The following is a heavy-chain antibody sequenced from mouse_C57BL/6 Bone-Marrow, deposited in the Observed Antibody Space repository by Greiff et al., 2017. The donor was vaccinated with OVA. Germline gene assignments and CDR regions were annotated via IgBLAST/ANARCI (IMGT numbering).Heavy chain of an antibody. Sequence: EVQGVESGGDLVKPGGSLKLSCAASGFTFSSYGMSWVRQTPDKRLEWVATISSGGSYTYYPDSVKGRFAISRDNAKNTLYLQMSSLKSEDTAMYYCARHGSGYYHGYFYVWGTGTTVTVSS. CDR3: ARHGSGYYHGYFYV. J-gene: IGHJ1*03. D-gene: IGHD2-3*01. V-gene: IGHV5-6*01. CDR2: ISSGGSYT. CDR1: GFTFSSYG.